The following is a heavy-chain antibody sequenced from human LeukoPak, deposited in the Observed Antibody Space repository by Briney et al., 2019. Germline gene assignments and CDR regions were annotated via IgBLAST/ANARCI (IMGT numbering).Heavy chain of an antibody. Sequence: PGGSLGLSCAASGFTFSSYWMSWVRQAPGKGLEWVANIKQDGSEKYYVDSVKGRFTISRDNAKNSLYLQMNSLRAEDTAVYYCARDPIVVVPAAIPDYWGQGTLVTVSS. CDR3: ARDPIVVVPAAIPDY. D-gene: IGHD2-2*01. J-gene: IGHJ4*02. V-gene: IGHV3-7*01. CDR1: GFTFSSYW. CDR2: IKQDGSEK.